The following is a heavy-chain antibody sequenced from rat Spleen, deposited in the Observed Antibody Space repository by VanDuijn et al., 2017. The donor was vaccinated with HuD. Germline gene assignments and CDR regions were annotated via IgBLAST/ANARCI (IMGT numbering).Heavy chain of an antibody. CDR2: ISYEGSST. Sequence: EVQLVESDGGLVQPGRSLKLSCAASGFTFSDYYMAWVRQAPKKGLEWVASISYEGSSTYYGDSVKGRFTISRDNAKSTLYLQMNSLRSEDTATYYCARENYYSGDYWGQGVMVTVSS. J-gene: IGHJ2*01. D-gene: IGHD1-1*01. CDR1: GFTFSDYY. CDR3: ARENYYSGDY. V-gene: IGHV5-22*01.